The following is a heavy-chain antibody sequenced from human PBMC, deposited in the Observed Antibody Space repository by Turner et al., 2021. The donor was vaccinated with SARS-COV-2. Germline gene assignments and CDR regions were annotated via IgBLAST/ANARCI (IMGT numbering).Heavy chain of an antibody. CDR2: IKQDGSEK. CDR1: GFTFSSYW. CDR3: AKMASSSWYFDY. V-gene: IGHV3-7*03. D-gene: IGHD6-13*01. J-gene: IGHJ4*02. Sequence: EVQLVESGGGLVQPGGSLRLSCAASGFTFSSYWMSWVRQAPGKGLEWVANIKQDGSEKFYVDSVKGRFTISGDNAKNSLYLQMNSLRAEDTAVYYCAKMASSSWYFDYWGQGTLVTVSS.